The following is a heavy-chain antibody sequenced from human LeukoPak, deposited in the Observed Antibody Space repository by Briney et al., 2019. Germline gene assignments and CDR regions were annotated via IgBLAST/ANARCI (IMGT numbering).Heavy chain of an antibody. Sequence: GGSLRLSCAASGFTFSSFGMHWVRQAPGKGLEWVAVIWYDASNKYYADSVKGRFTISRDNSKNTLYLQMNSLRDDDTAVYYCARVTMVAAASYNWFVPWGQGTLVTVSS. J-gene: IGHJ5*02. V-gene: IGHV3-33*01. CDR1: GFTFSSFG. CDR3: ARVTMVAAASYNWFVP. D-gene: IGHD2-15*01. CDR2: IWYDASNK.